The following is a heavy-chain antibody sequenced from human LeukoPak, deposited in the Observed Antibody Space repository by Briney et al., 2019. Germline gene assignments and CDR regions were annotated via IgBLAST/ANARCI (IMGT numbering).Heavy chain of an antibody. V-gene: IGHV4-34*01. CDR2: INHSGST. Sequence: PSETLSLTCAVYGGSFSGYYWSWIRQPPGKGLEWIGEINHSGSTNYNPSLKSRVTISVDTSKNQFSLKLSSVTAADTAVYYCARVGYYGSGSYPDYWGQGTLVTVSS. CDR3: ARVGYYGSGSYPDY. J-gene: IGHJ4*02. D-gene: IGHD3-10*01. CDR1: GGSFSGYY.